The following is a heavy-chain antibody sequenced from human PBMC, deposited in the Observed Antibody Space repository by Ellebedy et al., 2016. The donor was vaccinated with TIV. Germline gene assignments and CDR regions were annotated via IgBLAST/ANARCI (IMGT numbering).Heavy chain of an antibody. V-gene: IGHV5-51*01. Sequence: GESLKISCKGSGYSFPIYWIGWVRQMPGKGLEWMGIIYPSDSDARYSPSFQGQVTISADKSITTAYLQWSSLKASDTAMYFCAIRYSAIDAFDIWGQGTMVTVSS. CDR2: IYPSDSDA. CDR1: GYSFPIYW. CDR3: AIRYSAIDAFDI. J-gene: IGHJ3*02. D-gene: IGHD5-18*01.